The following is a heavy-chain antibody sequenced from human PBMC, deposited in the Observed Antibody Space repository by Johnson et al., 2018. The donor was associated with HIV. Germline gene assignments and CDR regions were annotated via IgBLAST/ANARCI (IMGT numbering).Heavy chain of an antibody. D-gene: IGHD1-1*01. CDR2: ISSSGSTI. CDR3: ARDPDGTTGTTYPDAAFDI. Sequence: QVQLVESGGVVVQPGGSLRLSCAASGFTFSDYYMSWIRQATGKGLEWVSYISSSGSTIYYADSVKGRFTISRDNAKNSLYLQMNSLRAEDTAVYYCARDPDGTTGTTYPDAAFDIWGQGTMVTVSS. J-gene: IGHJ3*02. CDR1: GFTFSDYY. V-gene: IGHV3-11*04.